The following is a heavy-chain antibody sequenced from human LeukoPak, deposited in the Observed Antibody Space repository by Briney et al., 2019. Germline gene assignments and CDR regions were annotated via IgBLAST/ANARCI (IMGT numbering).Heavy chain of an antibody. J-gene: IGHJ6*03. D-gene: IGHD4-11*01. CDR2: IYYSGST. Sequence: PSETLSLTCTVSGGSISSSSYYWGWIRQPPGKGLEWIGNIYYSGSTYYNPSLRSRVTISVDTSKNQFSLKLSSVTAADTAVYYCARTPPTVTNYYYYYYMDVWGKGTTVTVSS. CDR1: GGSISSSSYY. V-gene: IGHV4-39*01. CDR3: ARTPPTVTNYYYYYYMDV.